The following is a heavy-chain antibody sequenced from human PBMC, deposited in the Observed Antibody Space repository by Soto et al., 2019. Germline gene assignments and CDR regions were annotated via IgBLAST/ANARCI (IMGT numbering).Heavy chain of an antibody. CDR2: IKSKTDGGTT. D-gene: IGHD3-22*01. J-gene: IGHJ4*02. Sequence: GGSLRLSCAASGFTFSNAWMSWVRQAPGKGLEWVGRIKSKTDGGTTDYAAPVKGRFTISRDDSKNTLYLQMNSLDTEDTAVYYCTTRRYYDTSATDYWGQGTLVTVSS. CDR1: GFTFSNAW. CDR3: TTRRYYDTSATDY. V-gene: IGHV3-15*01.